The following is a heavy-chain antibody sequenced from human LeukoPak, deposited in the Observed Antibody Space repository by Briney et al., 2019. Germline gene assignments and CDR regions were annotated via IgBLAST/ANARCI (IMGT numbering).Heavy chain of an antibody. CDR2: MNPNSGNT. V-gene: IGHV1-8*01. D-gene: IGHD4-23*01. CDR3: ARGLMIYGGNLGY. CDR1: GYTFTSYD. Sequence: ASVKVSCKASGYTFTSYDINWVRQATGQGLEWMGWMNPNSGNTGYAQKFQGRVTLTRNTSISTAYMELSSLRSEDTAVYYCARGLMIYGGNLGYWGQGTLVTVSS. J-gene: IGHJ4*02.